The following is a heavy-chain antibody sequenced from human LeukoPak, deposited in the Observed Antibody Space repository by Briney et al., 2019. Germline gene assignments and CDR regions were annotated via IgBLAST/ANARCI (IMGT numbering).Heavy chain of an antibody. CDR1: GFTFTSSA. J-gene: IGHJ3*02. CDR3: AARLNYDILTGYLADAFDI. Sequence: ASVKVSCKASGFTFTSSAVQWVRQARGQRLEWIGWIVVGSGNTNYAQKFQERVTITRDMSTSTAYMELSSLRSEDTAVYYCAARLNYDILTGYLADAFDIWGQGTMVTVS. V-gene: IGHV1-58*01. CDR2: IVVGSGNT. D-gene: IGHD3-9*01.